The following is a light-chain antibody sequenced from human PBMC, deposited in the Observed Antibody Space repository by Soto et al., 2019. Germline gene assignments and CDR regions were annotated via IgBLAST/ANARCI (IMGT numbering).Light chain of an antibody. CDR3: QQHNPYSPYT. Sequence: DIQMTQSPSTLSASVGDRVTITCRASQSITNCLAWSQQKPGKAPKLLIFDASSLRSGVPSRFSGSGSATEFTLTISSLQPEDFATYYCQQHNPYSPYTFGQGTKLEIK. CDR2: DAS. CDR1: QSITNC. V-gene: IGKV1-5*03. J-gene: IGKJ2*01.